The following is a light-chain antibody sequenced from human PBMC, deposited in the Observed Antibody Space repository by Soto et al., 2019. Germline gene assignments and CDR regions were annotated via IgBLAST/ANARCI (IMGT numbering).Light chain of an antibody. CDR1: QGISSY. Sequence: AIRMTQSPSSFSASTGDRVTITCRASQGISSYLAWYQQKPGKAPNLLIYAAATLQRGAPSRFSGSGSGTDFTLTISRLQSEDFATYSCQQYFSYPYTFGQGTKLEI. J-gene: IGKJ2*01. V-gene: IGKV1-8*01. CDR2: AAA. CDR3: QQYFSYPYT.